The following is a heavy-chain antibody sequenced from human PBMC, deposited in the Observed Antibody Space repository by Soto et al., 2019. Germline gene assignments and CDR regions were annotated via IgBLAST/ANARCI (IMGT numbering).Heavy chain of an antibody. V-gene: IGHV3-23*02. D-gene: IGHD6-19*01. J-gene: IGHJ4*02. CDR3: VRRGSETGWYYDQ. Sequence: EVPLLESGGGLVQPGGSLRLSCAASGFTFYRYDMFWVRQTPRRGLEWVSFISGSGGRIEYGDFVRGRFTASRDNAEDTLSLQMNSLAFDDTGVYYCVRRGSETGWYYDQWGQGTLVAVSS. CDR2: ISGSGGRI. CDR1: GFTFYRYD.